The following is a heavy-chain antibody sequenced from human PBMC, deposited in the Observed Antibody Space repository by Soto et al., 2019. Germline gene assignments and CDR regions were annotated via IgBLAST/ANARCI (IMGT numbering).Heavy chain of an antibody. Sequence: ETLALTCAVYGGSLSGYYSSWIRQPPGKGLEWIGEINHSGSTNYNPSLKSRVTISVDTSKNQFSLKLSSVTAADTAVYYCARHYRTTVTTFSWYFDLWGRGTLVTVSS. CDR2: INHSGST. J-gene: IGHJ2*01. CDR3: ARHYRTTVTTFSWYFDL. CDR1: GGSLSGYY. V-gene: IGHV4-34*01. D-gene: IGHD4-17*01.